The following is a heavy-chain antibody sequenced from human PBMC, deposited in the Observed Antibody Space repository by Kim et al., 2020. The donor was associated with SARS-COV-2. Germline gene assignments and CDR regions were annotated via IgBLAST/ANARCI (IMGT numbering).Heavy chain of an antibody. Sequence: GGSLRLSCAVSGFTFSSYAMHWVRQAPGKGLEWVAVISYDGSNKYYADSVKGRFTISRDNSKNTLYLQMNSLRAEDTAVYYCARDGGNWFDPWGQGTLVTVSS. CDR2: ISYDGSNK. D-gene: IGHD3-16*01. V-gene: IGHV3-30-3*01. CDR3: ARDGGNWFDP. CDR1: GFTFSSYA. J-gene: IGHJ5*02.